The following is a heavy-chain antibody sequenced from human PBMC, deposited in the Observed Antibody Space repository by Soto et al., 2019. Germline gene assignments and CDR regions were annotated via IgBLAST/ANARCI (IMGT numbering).Heavy chain of an antibody. V-gene: IGHV4-4*02. CDR1: GASVSSTEW. CDR2: INHGGSA. J-gene: IGHJ4*02. D-gene: IGHD6-25*01. CDR3: ARMWSGYNSH. Sequence: SETLSLTCAVSGASVSSTEWWSWVRQPPGKGLEWIGEINHGGSANYNPSLKSRVTISVDTSKNQFSLKMNSVTAADTAVYYCARMWSGYNSHWGQGILVTVSS.